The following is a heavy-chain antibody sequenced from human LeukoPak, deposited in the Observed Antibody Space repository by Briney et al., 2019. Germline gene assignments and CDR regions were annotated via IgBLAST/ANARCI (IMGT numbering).Heavy chain of an antibody. CDR3: ARETTVTAFDY. D-gene: IGHD4-11*01. CDR2: IKSDGKTI. J-gene: IGHJ4*02. CDR1: GFIFSSHS. Sequence: GGSLRLSCTASGFIFSSHSMHWVRQVPGKGLVWVSRIKSDGKTITYADSVKGRFTISRDNAKNTLYLQMNSLRAEDTAVYYCARETTVTAFDYWGQGTLVTVSS. V-gene: IGHV3-74*01.